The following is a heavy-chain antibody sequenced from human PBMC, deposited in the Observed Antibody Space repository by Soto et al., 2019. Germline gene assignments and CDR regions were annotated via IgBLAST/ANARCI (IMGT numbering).Heavy chain of an antibody. CDR2: ITFDGSSQ. J-gene: IGHJ6*02. CDR3: AKDRPGYCSDGLCYEHFHYGMDV. V-gene: IGHV3-30*04. CDR1: GFSFNSYA. Sequence: QVQLVESGGRVVHRGTSLRLSCEVSGFSFNSYAMHWVRQAPGKGLEWVAAITFDGSSQFYAGSVRGRFTISRDNSRNTLFLDMTSLRPEDTAMYFCAKDRPGYCSDGLCYEHFHYGMDVWGQGTTVTV. D-gene: IGHD2-15*01.